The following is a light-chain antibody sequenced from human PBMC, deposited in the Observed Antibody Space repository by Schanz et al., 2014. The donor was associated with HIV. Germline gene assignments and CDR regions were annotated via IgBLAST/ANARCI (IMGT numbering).Light chain of an antibody. CDR2: DVR. J-gene: IGLJ2*01. CDR1: NGDVGTYNL. Sequence: QSALTQPASVSGSPGQSITISCTGTNGDVGTYNLLSWYQQHPGKAPKVLIYDVRDRPSGVPDRFTGSKSGSSASLAITGLQAEDEADYYCQSYDSSLSGSIFGGGTKLTVL. V-gene: IGLV2-14*02. CDR3: QSYDSSLSGSI.